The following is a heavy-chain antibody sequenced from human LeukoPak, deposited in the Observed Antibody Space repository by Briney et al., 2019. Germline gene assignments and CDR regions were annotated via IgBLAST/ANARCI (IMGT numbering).Heavy chain of an antibody. Sequence: SVKVSCKASGGTFSSYAISWVRQAPGQGLEWMGGIIPIFGTANYAQKFQGRVTITADESTSTAYMELSSLRSEDTAVYYCARVARNYYDSSGYSENFDYWGQGTLVTVSS. CDR3: ARVARNYYDSSGYSENFDY. V-gene: IGHV1-69*13. CDR2: IIPIFGTA. D-gene: IGHD3-22*01. CDR1: GGTFSSYA. J-gene: IGHJ4*02.